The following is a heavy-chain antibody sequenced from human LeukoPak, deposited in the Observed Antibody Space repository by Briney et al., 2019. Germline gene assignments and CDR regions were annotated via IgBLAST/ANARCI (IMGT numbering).Heavy chain of an antibody. J-gene: IGHJ6*02. D-gene: IGHD6-13*01. CDR1: GYTFTGYH. Sequence: ASVKVSCKASGYTFTGYHMHWVRQAPGQGLEWMGWINPNSGGTNYAQKFQGRVTMTRDTSISTAYMELSRLRSDDTAVYYCARRRIAAALYYYYYGMDVWGQGTTVTVSS. V-gene: IGHV1-2*02. CDR2: INPNSGGT. CDR3: ARRRIAAALYYYYYGMDV.